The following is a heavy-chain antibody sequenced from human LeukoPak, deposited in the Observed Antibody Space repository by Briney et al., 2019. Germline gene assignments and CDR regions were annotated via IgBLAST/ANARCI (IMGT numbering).Heavy chain of an antibody. CDR2: IYYSGST. CDR3: AQQYDSSGSY. V-gene: IGHV4-39*01. J-gene: IGHJ4*02. CDR1: GGSLSTSGYY. D-gene: IGHD3-22*01. Sequence: SETLSLTCPVSGGSLSTSGYYWAWLRQPPGKGLEWIGSIYYSGSTYYNPSLRTRVTISVDTSKNQFSLKLSPVTAADTAVYYCAQQYDSSGSYWGQGTLVTVSS.